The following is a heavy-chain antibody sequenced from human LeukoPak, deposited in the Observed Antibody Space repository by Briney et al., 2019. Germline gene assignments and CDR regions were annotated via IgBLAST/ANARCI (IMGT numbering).Heavy chain of an antibody. CDR3: TRDRELGF. D-gene: IGHD1-26*01. Sequence: AETLSLPCTVSGGSISIYYWNWLRQSPGKGLEWIGSIYNSGSTTYNPSLKSRVTISEDTSKNQFSLKLSYVTAADTAVYYCTRDRELGFWGQGTLVTVSS. CDR1: GGSISIYY. V-gene: IGHV4-59*01. J-gene: IGHJ4*02. CDR2: IYNSGST.